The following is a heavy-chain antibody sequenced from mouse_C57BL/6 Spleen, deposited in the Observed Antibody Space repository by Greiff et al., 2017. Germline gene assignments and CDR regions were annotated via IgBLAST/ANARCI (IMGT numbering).Heavy chain of an antibody. V-gene: IGHV1-26*01. D-gene: IGHD2-4*01. Sequence: EVQLQQSGPELVKPGASVKISCKASGYTFTDYYMNWVKQSHGKSLEWIGDINPNNGGTSYNQKFKGKATLTVDKSSSTAYMELRSLTSEDSAVYYCARWDYDEGIAYWGQGTLVTVSA. CDR3: ARWDYDEGIAY. CDR1: GYTFTDYY. J-gene: IGHJ3*01. CDR2: INPNNGGT.